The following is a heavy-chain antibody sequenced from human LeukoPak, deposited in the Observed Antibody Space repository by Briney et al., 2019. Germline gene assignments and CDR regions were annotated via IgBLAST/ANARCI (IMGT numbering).Heavy chain of an antibody. CDR3: ARMGATTGTDFDY. CDR1: GFTFDDYA. CDR2: IYSGGST. D-gene: IGHD1-26*01. Sequence: PGGSLRLSCAASGFTFDDYAMHWVRQAPGKGLEWVSVIYSGGSTYYADSVKGRFTISRDNSKNTLYLQMNSLRAEDTAVYYCARMGATTGTDFDYWGQGTLVTVSS. J-gene: IGHJ4*02. V-gene: IGHV3-66*01.